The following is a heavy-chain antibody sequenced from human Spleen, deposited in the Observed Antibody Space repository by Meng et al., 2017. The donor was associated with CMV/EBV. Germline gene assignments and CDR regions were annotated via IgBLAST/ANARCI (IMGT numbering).Heavy chain of an antibody. D-gene: IGHD2-15*01. CDR1: TFSDCY. Sequence: TFSDCYMSWIRQAPGKGLEWVSYISSSGSTIYYADAVKGRFTISRDNAKNSLYLQMNSLRAADTAVYYCAIGGCSGGSCYPNWFDPWGQGTLVTVSS. J-gene: IGHJ5*02. V-gene: IGHV3-11*01. CDR2: ISSSGSTI. CDR3: AIGGCSGGSCYPNWFDP.